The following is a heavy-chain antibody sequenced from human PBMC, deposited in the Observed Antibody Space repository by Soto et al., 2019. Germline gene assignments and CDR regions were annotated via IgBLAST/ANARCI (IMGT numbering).Heavy chain of an antibody. CDR2: ISWNSGSI. CDR1: GFTFDDYA. J-gene: IGHJ6*02. CDR3: AKDVGAVAGTYYYGMDV. Sequence: EVQLVESGGGLVQPGRSLRLSCAASGFTFDDYAMHWVRQAPGKGLEWVSGISWNSGSIGYADSVKGRFTISRDNAKNSLYLQMNSLRAEDTALYYCAKDVGAVAGTYYYGMDVWGQGTTVTVSS. D-gene: IGHD6-19*01. V-gene: IGHV3-9*01.